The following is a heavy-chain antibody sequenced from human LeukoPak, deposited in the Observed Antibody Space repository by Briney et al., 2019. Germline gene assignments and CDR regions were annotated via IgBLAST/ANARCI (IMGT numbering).Heavy chain of an antibody. V-gene: IGHV1-2*04. CDR1: GYTFTGYY. J-gene: IGHJ3*02. D-gene: IGHD5-12*01. CDR3: ARGSRGYSGYDSLDAFDI. Sequence: ASVKVSCKASGYTFTGYYMHWVRQAPGQGLEWMGWINPNSGGTNYAQKLQGWVTMTRDTSISTAYMELSRLRSDDTAVYYCARGSRGYSGYDSLDAFDIWGQGTMVTVSS. CDR2: INPNSGGT.